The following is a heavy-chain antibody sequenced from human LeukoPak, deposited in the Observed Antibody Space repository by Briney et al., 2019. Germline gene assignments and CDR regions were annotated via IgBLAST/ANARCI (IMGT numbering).Heavy chain of an antibody. J-gene: IGHJ4*02. Sequence: GGSLRLSCAASGFTFSTYSMNWVRQAPGKGLEWVSSITSSSDSTYYADSVKGRFTISRDNSKNTLYLQMNSLRAEDTAVYYCARDPRYIIGQEGDYYFDYWGQGTLVTVSS. CDR2: ITSSSDST. CDR1: GFTFSTYS. D-gene: IGHD2-21*02. CDR3: ARDPRYIIGQEGDYYFDY. V-gene: IGHV3-21*01.